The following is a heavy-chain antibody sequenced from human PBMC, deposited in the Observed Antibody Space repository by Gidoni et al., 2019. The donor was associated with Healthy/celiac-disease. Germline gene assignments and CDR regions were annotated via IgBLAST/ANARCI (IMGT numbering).Heavy chain of an antibody. V-gene: IGHV3-23*04. D-gene: IGHD3-10*01. J-gene: IGHJ4*02. CDR1: GFTFSSYA. CDR2: ISGSGGST. Sequence: EVQLVESGGGLVQPGGSLRLSRAASGFTFSSYAMSWVSAISGSGGSTYYADSVKGRFTISRDNSKNTLYLQMNSLRAEDTAVYYCAKKDPGDSFFDYWGQGTLVTVSS. CDR3: AKKDPGDSFFDY.